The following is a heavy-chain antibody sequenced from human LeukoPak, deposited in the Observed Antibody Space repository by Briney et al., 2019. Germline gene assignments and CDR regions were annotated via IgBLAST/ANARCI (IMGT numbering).Heavy chain of an antibody. CDR3: ARDPSIDGWYLGAYDY. V-gene: IGHV1-69*06. CDR1: GGTFSSYA. D-gene: IGHD6-19*01. Sequence: SVKVSCKASGGTFSSYAISWVRQAPGQGLEWMGGIIPIFGTANYAQKFQGRVTITADKSTSTAYMELSSLRSEDTAVYYCARDPSIDGWYLGAYDYWGQGTLVTVSS. J-gene: IGHJ4*02. CDR2: IIPIFGTA.